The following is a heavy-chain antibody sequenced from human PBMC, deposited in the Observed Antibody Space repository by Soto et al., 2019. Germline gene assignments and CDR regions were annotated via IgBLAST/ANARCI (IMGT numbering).Heavy chain of an antibody. CDR3: VRTFPPAPRVVLSHSWFVP. V-gene: IGHV4-39*07. J-gene: IGHJ5*02. D-gene: IGHD2-2*01. CDR2: IYSGGKT. CDR1: GVSITSSSYY. Sequence: SETLSLTCAVSGVSITSSSYYWGWIRQPPGKGLEWIGHIYSGGKTDYNPSLETRVTMSIDTSMNQISLKLNSVTAADTAVYFCVRTFPPAPRVVLSHSWFVPWGPGTLVTVSS.